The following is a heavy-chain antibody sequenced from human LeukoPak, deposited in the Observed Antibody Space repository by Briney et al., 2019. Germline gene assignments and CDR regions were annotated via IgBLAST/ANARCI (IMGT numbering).Heavy chain of an antibody. CDR2: IYYSGST. J-gene: IGHJ2*01. Sequence: SETLSLTCTVSGDSISSYYWSWIRQPPGKGLEWIGYIYYSGSTNYNPSLKSRVTISVDTSKNQFSLKLSSVTAADTAVYYCATLAVAGTNWYFDLWGRGTLVTVSS. V-gene: IGHV4-59*01. D-gene: IGHD6-19*01. CDR3: ATLAVAGTNWYFDL. CDR1: GDSISSYY.